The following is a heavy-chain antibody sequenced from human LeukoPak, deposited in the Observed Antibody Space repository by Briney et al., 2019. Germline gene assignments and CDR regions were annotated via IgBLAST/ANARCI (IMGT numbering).Heavy chain of an antibody. V-gene: IGHV3-23*01. CDR2: ISGSGGST. CDR3: AKVTRDIVVVPAAIHRSQYYYYGMDV. Sequence: GGSLRLSCAASGFTFSSYAMSWIRQAPGKGPEWVSAISGSGGSTYYADSVKGRFTISRDNSKNTLYLQMNSLRAEDTAVYYCAKVTRDIVVVPAAIHRSQYYYYGMDVWGQGTTVTVSS. D-gene: IGHD2-2*02. CDR1: GFTFSSYA. J-gene: IGHJ6*02.